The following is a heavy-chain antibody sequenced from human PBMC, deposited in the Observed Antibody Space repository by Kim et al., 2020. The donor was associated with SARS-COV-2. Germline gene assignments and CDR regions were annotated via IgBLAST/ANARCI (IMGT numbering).Heavy chain of an antibody. D-gene: IGHD3-16*01. CDR3: AREGGGRSFDL. J-gene: IGHJ2*01. CDR1: GGSISSYY. V-gene: IGHV4-59*01. CDR2: IYYSGST. Sequence: SETLSLTCTVSGGSISSYYWSWIRQPPGKGLEWIGYIYYSGSTNYNPSLKSRVTISVDTSKNQFSLKLSSVTAADTAVYYCAREGGGRSFDLWGRGTLVTVSS.